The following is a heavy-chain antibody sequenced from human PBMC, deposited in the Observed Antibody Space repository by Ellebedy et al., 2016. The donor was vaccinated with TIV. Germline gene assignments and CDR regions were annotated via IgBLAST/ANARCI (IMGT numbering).Heavy chain of an antibody. Sequence: GESLKISCSISGFTVSTNNMNWVRQAPGKGLEWVSVMYSAANTSYADSVRGRFSISRDTSKNMLYLQMNSLRAEDTAVYYCARDVSCGGDCYSGAKYYYGMDVWGQGTTVIVSS. CDR2: MYSAANT. J-gene: IGHJ6*02. CDR1: GFTVSTNN. CDR3: ARDVSCGGDCYSGAKYYYGMDV. V-gene: IGHV3-53*01. D-gene: IGHD2-21*02.